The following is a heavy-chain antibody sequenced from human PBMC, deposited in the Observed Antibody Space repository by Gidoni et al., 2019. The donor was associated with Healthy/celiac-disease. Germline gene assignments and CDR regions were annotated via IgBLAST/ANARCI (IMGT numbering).Heavy chain of an antibody. CDR3: ARGEGYCSGGSCYSRNWFDP. D-gene: IGHD2-15*01. CDR1: GGTFSSYA. J-gene: IGHJ5*02. CDR2: IIPSLGIA. V-gene: IGHV1-69*10. Sequence: QVQLVQSGAEVKKPGSSVKVSCKASGGTFSSYAISWVRQAPGQGLEWMGGIIPSLGIANYAQKVQGRVTITADKSTSTAYMELSSLRSEDTAVYYCARGEGYCSGGSCYSRNWFDPWGQGTLVTVSS.